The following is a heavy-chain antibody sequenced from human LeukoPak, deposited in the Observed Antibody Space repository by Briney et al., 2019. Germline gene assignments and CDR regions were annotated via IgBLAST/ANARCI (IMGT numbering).Heavy chain of an antibody. CDR3: ARGGGVGRISFHHDY. D-gene: IGHD1-26*01. J-gene: IGHJ4*02. CDR2: ISYSGST. CDR1: GGSISSSSYF. Sequence: NTSETLSLTCTVSGGSISSSSYFWGWIRQPPGKGLEWIGSISYSGSTYYNPSLKSRLSTSVDTSKNQFSLELRSVTAADTAVYYCARGGGVGRISFHHDYWGQGTLVTVSS. V-gene: IGHV4-39*07.